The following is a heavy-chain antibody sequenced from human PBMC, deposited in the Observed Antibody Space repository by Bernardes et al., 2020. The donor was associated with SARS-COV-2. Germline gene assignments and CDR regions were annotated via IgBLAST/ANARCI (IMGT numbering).Heavy chain of an antibody. Sequence: DAQTLTCTVSGGSIPSSYWSWIRQPPGQGLEWIGYVYHIGSTSYNPSLKSRVTISRDTSNTQFSLKLKSVTAADTALYFCARDPGLFFTGSFDSWGQGTLVTVSS. CDR2: VYHIGST. J-gene: IGHJ4*02. CDR1: GGSIPSSY. V-gene: IGHV4-59*01. CDR3: ARDPGLFFTGSFDS.